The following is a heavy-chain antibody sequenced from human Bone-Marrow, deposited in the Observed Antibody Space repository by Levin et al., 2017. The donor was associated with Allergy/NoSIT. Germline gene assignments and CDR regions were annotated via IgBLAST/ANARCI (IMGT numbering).Heavy chain of an antibody. CDR1: GYIFTRYS. CDR2: VNAGNGQT. D-gene: IGHD3-22*01. J-gene: IGHJ6*02. CDR3: ARDPPEHFDSRGYPLGDMDV. Sequence: ASVKVSCKASGYIFTRYSIHWVRQAPGQSLEWLGWVNAGNGQTKYSQKIQDRVTFTRDTSANIVFMEVSGLKPEDTAIYYCARDPPEHFDSRGYPLGDMDVWGQGTTVTVSS. V-gene: IGHV1-3*01.